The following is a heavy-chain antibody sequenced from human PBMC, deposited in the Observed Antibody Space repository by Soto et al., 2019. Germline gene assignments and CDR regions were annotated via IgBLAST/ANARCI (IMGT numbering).Heavy chain of an antibody. V-gene: IGHV3-15*01. J-gene: IGHJ6*03. CDR1: GFTFSNAW. D-gene: IGHD3-10*01. CDR2: IKSKTDGGTT. Sequence: GGSLRLSCAASGFTFSNAWMSWVRQAPGKGLEWVGRIKSKTDGGTTDYAAPVKGRFTISRDDSKNTLYLQMNSLKTEDTAVYYCTIYRSSPVLLWFGEANYYYYMDVWGKGTTVTVSS. CDR3: TIYRSSPVLLWFGEANYYYYMDV.